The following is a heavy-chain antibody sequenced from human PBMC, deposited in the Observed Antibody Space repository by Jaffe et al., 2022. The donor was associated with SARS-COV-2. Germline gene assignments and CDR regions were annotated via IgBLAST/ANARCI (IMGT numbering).Heavy chain of an antibody. CDR3: AKGSSWFDP. Sequence: EVQLLESGGGLVQPGGSLRLSCAASGLTFSSYAMSWVRQAPGKGLEWVSSISGSGVSTYYADSVKGRFTISRDNSKNTLYLQMNSPRAEDTAMYYCAKGSSWFDPWGQGTLVTVSS. D-gene: IGHD6-6*01. CDR1: GLTFSSYA. CDR2: ISGSGVST. J-gene: IGHJ5*02. V-gene: IGHV3-23*01.